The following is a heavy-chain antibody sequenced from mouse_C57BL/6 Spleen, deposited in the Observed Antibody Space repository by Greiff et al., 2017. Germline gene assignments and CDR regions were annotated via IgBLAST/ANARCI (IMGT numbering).Heavy chain of an antibody. D-gene: IGHD4-1*01. CDR3: ARSLTGIGDY. CDR2: IYPGDGDT. CDR1: GYAFSSSW. Sequence: QVQLQQSGPELVKPGASVKISCKASGYAFSSSWMNWVKQRPGKGLEWIGRIYPGDGDTNYNGKFKGKATLTADKSSSTAYMQLSSLTSEDSAVYFCARSLTGIGDYWGQGTTLTVSS. J-gene: IGHJ2*01. V-gene: IGHV1-82*01.